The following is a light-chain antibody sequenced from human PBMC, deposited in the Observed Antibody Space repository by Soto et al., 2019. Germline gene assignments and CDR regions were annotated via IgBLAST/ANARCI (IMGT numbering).Light chain of an antibody. Sequence: DVQMTQSPSSLSASVGDRVTITCRASQDINTWLAWYQQKAEKAPKSLIYAASSLQTGVPSRFSGSQSGTDFTLNISSLQPEDSATYYCQQYNIYPLTFGGGTKVEIK. CDR3: QQYNIYPLT. CDR1: QDINTW. V-gene: IGKV1D-16*01. CDR2: AAS. J-gene: IGKJ4*01.